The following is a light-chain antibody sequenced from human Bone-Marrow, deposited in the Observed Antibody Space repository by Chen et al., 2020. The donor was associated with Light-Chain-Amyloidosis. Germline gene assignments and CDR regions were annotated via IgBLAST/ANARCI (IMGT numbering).Light chain of an antibody. CDR1: QSINSW. J-gene: IGKJ1*01. CDR2: KAS. V-gene: IGKV1-5*03. Sequence: DIQMTQSTSTLSASVGDRVAITCRASQSINSWLAWYQQKPGNAPKLLIYKASTLQSGVPSRFSGSGSGTEFTLTISSLQPDDFATYYCQQYGDYTTFGQGIKVEVK. CDR3: QQYGDYTT.